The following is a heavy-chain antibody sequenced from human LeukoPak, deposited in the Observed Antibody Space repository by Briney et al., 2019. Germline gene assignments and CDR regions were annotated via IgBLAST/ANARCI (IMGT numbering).Heavy chain of an antibody. CDR2: INTNTGNP. D-gene: IGHD3/OR15-3a*01. CDR1: GYTFTSYA. CDR3: ARETRVHGLFDY. Sequence: ASVKVSCKASGYTFTSYAMNWVRQPPGQGLEWMGWINTNTGNPTYPQRLTGRFVLSLDPSVSPAYLQISSLKAEDTAVYYCARETRVHGLFDYWGQGTLVTVSS. J-gene: IGHJ4*02. V-gene: IGHV7-4-1*02.